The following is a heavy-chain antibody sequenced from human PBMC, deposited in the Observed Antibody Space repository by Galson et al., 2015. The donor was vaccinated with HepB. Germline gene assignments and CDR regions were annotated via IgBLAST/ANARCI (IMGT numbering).Heavy chain of an antibody. CDR1: EFTVSGDH. CDR2: VYSSGLT. D-gene: IGHD3-3*01. CDR3: ARSSITVFGVVPLDL. V-gene: IGHV3-66*01. J-gene: IGHJ5*02. Sequence: SLRLSCAGSEFTVSGDHMNWVRQAPGKGLEWVSSVYSSGLTYPTDSVTGRFTISRDISKNTVYLQMNSLRPDDTALYSCARSSITVFGVVPLDLWGQGSLVTVSS.